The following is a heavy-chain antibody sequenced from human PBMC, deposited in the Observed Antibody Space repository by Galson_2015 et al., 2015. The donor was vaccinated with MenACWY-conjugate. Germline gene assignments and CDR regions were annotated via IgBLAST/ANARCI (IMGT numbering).Heavy chain of an antibody. J-gene: IGHJ2*01. CDR1: GFTLTSHP. Sequence: SLRLSCAASGFTLTSHPMSWVRQAPGKGPEWVSSISARGDATDYADSVKGRFTISRDNSKSTLYLQINSLRAEDTALYYCARRPTTWIPRYFELWGRGTLVTVSS. V-gene: IGHV3-23*01. CDR3: ARRPTTWIPRYFEL. D-gene: IGHD4-17*01. CDR2: ISARGDAT.